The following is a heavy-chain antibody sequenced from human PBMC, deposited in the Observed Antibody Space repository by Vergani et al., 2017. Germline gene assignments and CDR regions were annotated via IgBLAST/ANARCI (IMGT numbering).Heavy chain of an antibody. CDR3: ARDQQKAGLGELSTHDAFDI. CDR2: IWYDGSNK. V-gene: IGHV3-33*01. CDR1: GFTFSSYG. D-gene: IGHD3-16*02. J-gene: IGHJ3*02. Sequence: QVQLVESGGGVVQPGRSLRLSCAASGFTFSSYGMHWVRKAPGKGLEWVAVIWYDGSNKYYADSVKGRFTISKDNSKNTLYLQMNSLRAEDTAVYYCARDQQKAGLGELSTHDAFDIWGQGTMVTVSS.